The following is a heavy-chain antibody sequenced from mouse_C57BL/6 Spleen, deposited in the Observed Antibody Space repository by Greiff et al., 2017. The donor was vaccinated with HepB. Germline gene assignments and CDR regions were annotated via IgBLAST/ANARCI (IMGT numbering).Heavy chain of an antibody. V-gene: IGHV1-80*01. Sequence: VQLQQSGAELVKPGASVKISCKASGYAFSSYWMNWVKQRPGKGLERIGQIYPGDGDTNYNGKFKGKATLTADKSSSTAYMQLSSLTSEDSAVYFCARSGAYGSSFDYWGQGTTLTVSS. J-gene: IGHJ2*01. CDR1: GYAFSSYW. D-gene: IGHD1-1*01. CDR3: ARSGAYGSSFDY. CDR2: IYPGDGDT.